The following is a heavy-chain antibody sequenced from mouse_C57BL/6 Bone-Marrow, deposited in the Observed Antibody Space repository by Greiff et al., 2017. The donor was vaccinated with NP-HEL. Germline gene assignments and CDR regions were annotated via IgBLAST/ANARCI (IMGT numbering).Heavy chain of an antibody. CDR2: ISDGGSYT. Sequence: DVMLVESGGGLVKPGGSLKLSCAASGFTFSSYAMSWVRQTPEKRLEWVATISDGGSYTYYPDNVKGRFTISRDNAKNNLYLQMSHLKSEDTAMYYCARDEEYGNLFAYWGQGTLVTVSA. V-gene: IGHV5-4*01. CDR1: GFTFSSYA. CDR3: ARDEEYGNLFAY. J-gene: IGHJ3*01. D-gene: IGHD2-1*01.